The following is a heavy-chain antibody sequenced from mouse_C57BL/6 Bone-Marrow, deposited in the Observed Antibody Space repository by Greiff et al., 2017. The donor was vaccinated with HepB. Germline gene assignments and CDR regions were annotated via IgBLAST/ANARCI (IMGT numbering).Heavy chain of an antibody. J-gene: IGHJ2*01. CDR1: GYTFTGYW. V-gene: IGHV1-9*01. CDR2: ILPGSGST. CDR3: ERREGGQLRLHFDY. Sequence: QVQLKQSGAELMKPGASVKLSCKASGYTFTGYWIEWVKQRPGHGLEWIGEILPGSGSTNYNEKFKGKATFTADTSSNTAYMQLSSLTTEDSAIYYCERREGGQLRLHFDYWGQGTTLTVSS. D-gene: IGHD3-2*02.